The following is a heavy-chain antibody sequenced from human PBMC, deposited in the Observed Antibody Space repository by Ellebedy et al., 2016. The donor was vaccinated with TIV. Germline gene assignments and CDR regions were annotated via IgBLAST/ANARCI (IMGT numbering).Heavy chain of an antibody. J-gene: IGHJ3*01. CDR3: ARRRDDYGDYDDFVL. CDR2: IYPGDSHT. D-gene: IGHD4-17*01. Sequence: PGGSLRLSCKGSGYSFTNYWIGWVRQMPGKGLEWMALIYPGDSHTEYSPSFQGQVTISADKSISTAYMQWNSLKASDTAMYYCARRRDDYGDYDDFVLWGQGTMVTVSS. V-gene: IGHV5-51*01. CDR1: GYSFTNYW.